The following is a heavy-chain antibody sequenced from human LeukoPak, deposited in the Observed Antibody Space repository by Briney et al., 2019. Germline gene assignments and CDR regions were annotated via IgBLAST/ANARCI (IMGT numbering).Heavy chain of an antibody. J-gene: IGHJ4*02. CDR1: GGSISSSSYY. V-gene: IGHV4-39*07. D-gene: IGHD2-15*01. Sequence: SETLSLTCTVSGGSISSSSYYWGWIRQPPGKGLEWIGSIYYSGSTYYNPSLRSRVTISVDTSKNQFSLNLSSVTAADTAVYYCASGAAPVFDYWGQGTLVTVSS. CDR2: IYYSGST. CDR3: ASGAAPVFDY.